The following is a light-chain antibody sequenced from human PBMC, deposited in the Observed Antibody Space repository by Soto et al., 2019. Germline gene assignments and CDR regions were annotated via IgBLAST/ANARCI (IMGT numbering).Light chain of an antibody. V-gene: IGKV3D-20*02. CDR3: QQRSNWPPTT. CDR2: ATS. Sequence: EIVLTQSPGTLSLSPGETATLSCRASQTVNSDYLAWFQQRPGQAPRLLIFATSRRATDIPARFSGSGSGTDFTLTISSLEPEDFAVYYCQQRSNWPPTTFGKGTRLEIK. J-gene: IGKJ5*01. CDR1: QTVNSDY.